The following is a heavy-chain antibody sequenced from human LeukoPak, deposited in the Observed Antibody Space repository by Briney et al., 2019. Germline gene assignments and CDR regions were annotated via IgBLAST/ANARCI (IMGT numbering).Heavy chain of an antibody. CDR2: IYYSGST. CDR3: ARRRAGPTIFGMVIKDGGMDV. D-gene: IGHD3-3*01. J-gene: IGHJ6*03. CDR1: GGSISSGGYY. V-gene: IGHV4-31*03. Sequence: SQTLSLTCTASGGSISSGGYYWSWIRQHPGKGLEWIGYIYYSGSTYYNPSLKSRVTISVDTSKNQFSLKLSSVTAADTAVYYCARRRAGPTIFGMVIKDGGMDVWGKGTTVTVSS.